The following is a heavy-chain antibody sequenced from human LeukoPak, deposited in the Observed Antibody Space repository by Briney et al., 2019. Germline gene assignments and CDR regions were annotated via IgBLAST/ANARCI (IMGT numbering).Heavy chain of an antibody. CDR1: GFTFSSYC. Sequence: GGSLRLSCGASGFTFSSYCMSWVRQAPGKGLEWVANIKQDGSEKYYVDSVKGRFTISRDNAKNSLHLQMNSLRAEDTAVYYCARLYYYYYYMDVWGKGTTVTVSS. J-gene: IGHJ6*03. CDR3: ARLYYYYYYMDV. V-gene: IGHV3-7*01. CDR2: IKQDGSEK.